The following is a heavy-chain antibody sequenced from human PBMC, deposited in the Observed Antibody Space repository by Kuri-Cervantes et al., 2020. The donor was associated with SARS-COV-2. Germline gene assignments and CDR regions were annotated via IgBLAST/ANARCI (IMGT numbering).Heavy chain of an antibody. J-gene: IGHJ5*02. Sequence: SETLSLTCTVSGGSISSYYWSWIRQPPGKGLGWIGEINHSGSTNYNPSLKSRVTISVDTSKNQFSLKLSSVTAADTAVHYCARGQARLRGWFDPWGQGTLVTVSS. D-gene: IGHD6-25*01. V-gene: IGHV4-34*01. CDR1: GGSISSYY. CDR2: INHSGST. CDR3: ARGQARLRGWFDP.